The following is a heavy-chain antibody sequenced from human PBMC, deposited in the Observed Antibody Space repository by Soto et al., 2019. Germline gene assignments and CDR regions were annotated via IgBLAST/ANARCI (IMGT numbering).Heavy chain of an antibody. D-gene: IGHD1-7*01. Sequence: HPGGSLRLSCAASGFICSSYDMSWVRQAPGKGLEWVSTILVSDSTHYEDSVRGRFTISRDRSKNTAYLQMNSLTAGDTAVYYCAKATATTGGAFDICGQGTMVTVSS. J-gene: IGHJ3*02. CDR3: AKATATTGGAFDI. CDR1: GFICSSYD. V-gene: IGHV3-23*01. CDR2: ILVSDST.